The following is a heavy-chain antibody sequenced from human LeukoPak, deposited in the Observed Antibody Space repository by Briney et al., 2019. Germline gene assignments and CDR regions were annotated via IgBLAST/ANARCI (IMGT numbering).Heavy chain of an antibody. V-gene: IGHV4-30-4*08. CDR1: GGSISSGDYY. CDR3: ARDAPYYDYVWGSYRYTEDAFDI. J-gene: IGHJ3*02. Sequence: SETLSLTCTVSGGSISSGDYYWSWIRQPPGKGLEWIGYIYYSGSTYYNPSLKSRVTISVDTSKNQFSLQLSSVTAADTAVYYCARDAPYYDYVWGSYRYTEDAFDIWGQGTMVTVSS. CDR2: IYYSGST. D-gene: IGHD3-16*02.